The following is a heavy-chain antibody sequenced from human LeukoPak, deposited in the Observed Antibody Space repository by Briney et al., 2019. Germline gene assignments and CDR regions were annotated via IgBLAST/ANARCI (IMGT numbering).Heavy chain of an antibody. J-gene: IGHJ5*02. CDR2: IHYSGSP. Sequence: SETLSLTCTVSGGSNYWSWIRQPPGKGLEWIGYIHYSGSPNYNPSLKSRLTISIDTSKNQFSLKLNSVTAADTAVYYCARHSNWNGGVDWFDP. CDR3: ARHSNWNGGVDWFDP. V-gene: IGHV4-59*08. D-gene: IGHD1-20*01. CDR1: GGSNY.